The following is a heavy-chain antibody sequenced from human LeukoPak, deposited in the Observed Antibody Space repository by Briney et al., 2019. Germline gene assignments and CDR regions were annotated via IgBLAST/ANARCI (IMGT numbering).Heavy chain of an antibody. CDR3: ATVLDQRITMVRGVPPDFGY. CDR1: GYTLTELS. V-gene: IGHV1-24*01. CDR2: FDPEDGET. Sequence: ASVKVSCKVSGYTLTELSMHWVRQAPGKGLEWMGGFDPEDGETIYAQKFQGRVTMTEDTSTDTAYMELSSLRSEDTAVYYCATVLDQRITMVRGVPPDFGYWGQGTLVTVSS. D-gene: IGHD3-10*01. J-gene: IGHJ4*02.